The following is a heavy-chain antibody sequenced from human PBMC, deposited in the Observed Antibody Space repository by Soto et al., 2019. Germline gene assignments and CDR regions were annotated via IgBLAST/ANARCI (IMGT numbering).Heavy chain of an antibody. CDR2: IYYSGST. V-gene: IGHV4-59*01. CDR3: ARSLYVDTAMVSHSYYFDY. J-gene: IGHJ4*02. Sequence: QVQLQESGPGLVKPSETLSLTCTVSGGSISSYYWSWIRQPPGKGLEWIGYIYYSGSTNYNPSLKSRVTKSVDTSKNQFSLKLSSVTAADTAVYYCARSLYVDTAMVSHSYYFDYWGQGTLVTVSS. CDR1: GGSISSYY. D-gene: IGHD5-18*01.